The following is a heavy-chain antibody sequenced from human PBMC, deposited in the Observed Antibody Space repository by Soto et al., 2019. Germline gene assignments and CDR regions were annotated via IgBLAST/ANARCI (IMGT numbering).Heavy chain of an antibody. CDR3: AREGLGYCSSTSCYYYGMDV. CDR2: ISAYNGNT. Sequence: QVQLVQSGAEVKKPGASVKVSCKALGYTFTSYGISWVRQAPGQGLEWMGWISAYNGNTNYAQKLQGRVTMTTDTSTSTAYMELRSLRSDDTAVYYCAREGLGYCSSTSCYYYGMDVWGQGTTVTVSS. CDR1: GYTFTSYG. V-gene: IGHV1-18*01. D-gene: IGHD2-2*01. J-gene: IGHJ6*02.